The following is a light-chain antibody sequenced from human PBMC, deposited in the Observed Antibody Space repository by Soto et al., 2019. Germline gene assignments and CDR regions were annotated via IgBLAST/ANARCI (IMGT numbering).Light chain of an antibody. Sequence: EIVLTQSPATLSLSPGERATLSCRASQSVGSSLAWYQQKPGQAPRLLIYDASNRATGIPARFSGSGSGTDFTLTISSLEPEDFAVYYCQQRSNWLYTFGQGTKLEI. CDR3: QQRSNWLYT. CDR1: QSVGSS. J-gene: IGKJ2*01. CDR2: DAS. V-gene: IGKV3-11*01.